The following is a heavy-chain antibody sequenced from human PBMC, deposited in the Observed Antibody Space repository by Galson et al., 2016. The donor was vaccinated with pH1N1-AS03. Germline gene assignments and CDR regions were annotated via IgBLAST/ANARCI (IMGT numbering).Heavy chain of an antibody. CDR1: GFIFSNYA. J-gene: IGHJ4*02. D-gene: IGHD4-17*01. V-gene: IGHV3-23*01. CDR3: ANRGDTLGFFES. Sequence: SLRLSCAASGFIFSNYAMTWVRQAPGKVLQWVSTISGLGESTKYADSVKGRFTISRDNSKNTVNLHMNSLRVEDTAVYYCANRGDTLGFFESWGQGTLVTVSS. CDR2: ISGLGEST.